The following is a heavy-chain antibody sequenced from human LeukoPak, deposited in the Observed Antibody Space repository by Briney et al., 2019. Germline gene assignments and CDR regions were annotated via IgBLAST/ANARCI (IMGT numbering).Heavy chain of an antibody. V-gene: IGHV1-69*01. CDR3: ARGMRNLKYGDYVFYLYYYYYGMDV. D-gene: IGHD4-17*01. Sequence: SVKVSCKASGGTFSSYAISWVRQAPGQGLEWMGGIIPIFGTANYAQKFQGRVTITADESTSTAYMELSSLRSEDTAVYYCARGMRNLKYGDYVFYLYYYYYGMDVWGQGTTVTVSS. J-gene: IGHJ6*02. CDR1: GGTFSSYA. CDR2: IIPIFGTA.